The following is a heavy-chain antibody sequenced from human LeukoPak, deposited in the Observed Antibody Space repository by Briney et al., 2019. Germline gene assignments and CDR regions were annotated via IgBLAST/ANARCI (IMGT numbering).Heavy chain of an antibody. CDR3: AILGHLAAKVFDF. J-gene: IGHJ4*02. D-gene: IGHD1-26*01. Sequence: SETLSLTCTVSGDSISNNAYFWGWVRQTPGKGLEWLGKIYYTGATDYNPSLESRITMSIDTSKNAFSLDLASLTAADTGVYYCAILGHLAAKVFDFWGQGTLVTVSS. CDR2: IYYTGAT. CDR1: GDSISNNAYF. V-gene: IGHV4-39*02.